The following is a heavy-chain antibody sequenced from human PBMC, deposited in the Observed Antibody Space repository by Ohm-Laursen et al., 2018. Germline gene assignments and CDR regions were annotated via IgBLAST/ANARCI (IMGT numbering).Heavy chain of an antibody. CDR2: ISSSGSTI. Sequence: SLRLSCTASGFSFSSYKMNWVRQAPGKGLEWVSYISSSGSTIHYADSVKGRFTISRDNAKNSLYLQMNSLRAEDTAVYHCARDPVRGLTDYWGQGTLVTGSS. CDR1: GFSFSSYK. D-gene: IGHD3-16*01. V-gene: IGHV3-48*03. J-gene: IGHJ4*02. CDR3: ARDPVRGLTDY.